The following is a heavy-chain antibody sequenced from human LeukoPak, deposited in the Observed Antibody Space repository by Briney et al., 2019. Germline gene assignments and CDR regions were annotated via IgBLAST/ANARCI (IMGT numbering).Heavy chain of an antibody. CDR2: ISSSSSYI. D-gene: IGHD3-22*01. V-gene: IGHV3-21*04. Sequence: GGSLRLSCAASGFTFSSYSMNWVRQAPGKGLEWVSSISSSSSYIYYADSVKGRFTISRDNAKNSLYLQMNSLRAEDMALYYCAKADYYDISIEGAFDIWGQGTMVTVSS. CDR3: AKADYYDISIEGAFDI. CDR1: GFTFSSYS. J-gene: IGHJ3*02.